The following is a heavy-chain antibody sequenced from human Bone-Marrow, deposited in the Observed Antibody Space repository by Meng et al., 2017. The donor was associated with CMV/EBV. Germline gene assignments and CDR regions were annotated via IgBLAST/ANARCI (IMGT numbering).Heavy chain of an antibody. V-gene: IGHV1-18*01. CDR1: GYTFTSYG. CDR2: ISAYNGNT. CDR3: ARVTVTTGYYGMDV. D-gene: IGHD4-17*01. Sequence: KASGYTFTSYGISWVRQAPGQGLEWMGWISAYNGNTNYAQKLQGRVTMTTDTSTSTAYMELRSLRSDDTAVYYCARVTVTTGYYGMDVWGQGTTVTVSS. J-gene: IGHJ6*02.